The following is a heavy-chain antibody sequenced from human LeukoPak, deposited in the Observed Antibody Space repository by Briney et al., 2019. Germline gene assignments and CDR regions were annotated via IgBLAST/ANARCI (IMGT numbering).Heavy chain of an antibody. V-gene: IGHV3-23*01. CDR2: ISGSGGST. D-gene: IGHD6-19*01. Sequence: GGSLRLSCVGSGFTFNTDAMSWVRQAPGKGLEWVSAISGSGGSTYYADSVKGRFTISRDNSKNTLYLQMNSLRADDTAVYYCAKGRSGLSTYYYYYMDVWGKGTTVTISS. CDR3: AKGRSGLSTYYYYYMDV. J-gene: IGHJ6*03. CDR1: GFTFNTDA.